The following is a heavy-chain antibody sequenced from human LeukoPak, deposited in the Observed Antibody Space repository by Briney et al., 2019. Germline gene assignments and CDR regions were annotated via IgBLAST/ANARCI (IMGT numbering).Heavy chain of an antibody. J-gene: IGHJ4*02. Sequence: GASVKVSCKASGYTFTTCGMSWVRQAPGQGLEWMGWINTQNGQTNYAQKVQGRVTMTTDTSTSTAYMELRSLRSDDTAVYYCARDQAEIVVPAASFDYWGQGTLVTVSS. D-gene: IGHD2-2*01. V-gene: IGHV1-18*01. CDR3: ARDQAEIVVPAASFDY. CDR2: INTQNGQT. CDR1: GYTFTTCG.